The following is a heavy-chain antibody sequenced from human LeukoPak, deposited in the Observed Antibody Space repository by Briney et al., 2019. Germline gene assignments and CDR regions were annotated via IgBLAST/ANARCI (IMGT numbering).Heavy chain of an antibody. J-gene: IGHJ4*02. CDR1: GYSFTSYW. Sequence: GESLKISCKCSGYSFTSYWIGLVRQMPGKGLELMGIIYPGESDTRYSPSFQGQVTISADKSISTAYLQWSSLKASDTAMYYCARIYSSGWSRYWGQGTLVSVPS. D-gene: IGHD6-19*01. CDR3: ARIYSSGWSRY. CDR2: IYPGESDT. V-gene: IGHV5-51*01.